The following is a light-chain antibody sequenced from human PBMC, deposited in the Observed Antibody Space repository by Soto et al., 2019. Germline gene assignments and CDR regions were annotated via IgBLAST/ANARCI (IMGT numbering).Light chain of an antibody. CDR3: QQYGALPPT. J-gene: IGKJ1*01. CDR2: NTF. CDR1: QSVVNYQ. V-gene: IGKV3-20*01. Sequence: EVVLTQSPGTLSLSPGERATLSCRTSQSVVNYQLAWYRQKPGQAPRLLIYNTFHRATGIPDRFSGTGSETDFTLTISRLEPEDFAVYHCQQYGALPPTFGHGTRVEIK.